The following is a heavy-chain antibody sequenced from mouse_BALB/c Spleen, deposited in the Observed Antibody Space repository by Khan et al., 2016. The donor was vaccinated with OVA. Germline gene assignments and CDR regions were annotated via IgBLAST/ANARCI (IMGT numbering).Heavy chain of an antibody. CDR3: ARIDA. Sequence: VQLQQSGAELVKPGASVKFSCTASGFNIKDSYMPWVKQRPEQGLEWIGRIDPANGNTKYDPKFQGKSTITADTSSNTPYLQLRRLTSEDTAVYYGARIDAWGQGTTLTVSS. V-gene: IGHV14-3*02. CDR2: IDPANGNT. J-gene: IGHJ2*01. CDR1: GFNIKDSY.